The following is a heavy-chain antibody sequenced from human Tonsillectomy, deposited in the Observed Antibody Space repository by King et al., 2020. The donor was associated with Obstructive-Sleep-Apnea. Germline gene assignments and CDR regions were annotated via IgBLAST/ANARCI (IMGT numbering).Heavy chain of an antibody. V-gene: IGHV1-2*02. D-gene: IGHD2-15*01. J-gene: IGHJ4*02. CDR3: ARDGGGRKLLLLSYFDY. CDR1: GYIFTGYY. CDR2: IKPDSGGT. Sequence: VQLVESGAEVKKPGASVKVSCKASGYIFTGYYIHWVRQAPGQGLEWMGWIKPDSGGTNYAQKYQGRVTMTRGTTISTAYMELSRLRSDDTAIYYCARDGGGRKLLLLSYFDYWGQGTLATVSS.